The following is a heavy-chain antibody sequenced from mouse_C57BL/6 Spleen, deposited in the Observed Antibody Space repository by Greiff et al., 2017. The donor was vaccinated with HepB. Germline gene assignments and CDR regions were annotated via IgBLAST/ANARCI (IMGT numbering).Heavy chain of an antibody. CDR3: ARDPSYYSDYVEY. D-gene: IGHD2-12*01. CDR2: ISDGGSYT. V-gene: IGHV5-4*01. J-gene: IGHJ2*01. Sequence: EVKLVESGGGLVKPGGSLKLSCAASGFTFSSYAMSWVRQTPEKRLEWVATISDGGSYTYYPDNVKGRFTISRDNAKNNLYLQMSHLKSEDTAMYYCARDPSYYSDYVEYWGQGTTLTVAS. CDR1: GFTFSSYA.